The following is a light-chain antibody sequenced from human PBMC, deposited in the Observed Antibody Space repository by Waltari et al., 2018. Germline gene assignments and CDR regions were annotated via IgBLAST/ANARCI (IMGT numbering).Light chain of an antibody. Sequence: SSDLTQDPAVSVALGQTVRITCQGDSLRRYSASWYQQRPGQAPILVLYGQKDRPSGIPDRFSGSSSGNTASLTITGAQAEDEADYYCHSRDTSSTRFFGGGTRLTV. V-gene: IGLV3-19*01. CDR2: GQK. CDR1: SLRRYS. J-gene: IGLJ2*01. CDR3: HSRDTSSTRF.